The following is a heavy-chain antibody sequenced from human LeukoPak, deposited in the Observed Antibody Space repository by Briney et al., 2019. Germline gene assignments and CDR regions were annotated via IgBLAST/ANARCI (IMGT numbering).Heavy chain of an antibody. D-gene: IGHD3-22*01. CDR3: ARSGTTYYYDSGSRI. CDR1: GFTFSSYW. V-gene: IGHV3-48*04. CDR2: ISGSSSII. Sequence: GGSLRLSCAASGFTFSSYWMGWVRQAPGKGLEWVSFISGSSSIIHYADSVKGRFTISRDNAKNSLYLQMNSLRAEDTAVYYCARSGTTYYYDSGSRIWGQGTMVTVSS. J-gene: IGHJ3*02.